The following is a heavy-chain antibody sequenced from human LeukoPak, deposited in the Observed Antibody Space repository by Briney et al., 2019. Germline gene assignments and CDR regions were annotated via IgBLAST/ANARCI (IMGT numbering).Heavy chain of an antibody. J-gene: IGHJ3*02. CDR2: INGDGSST. V-gene: IGHV3-74*01. CDR1: GFTFSSYW. Sequence: GGSLRLSCAASGFTFSSYWMHWVRQAPGKGLVWVSRINGDGSSTSYADSVKGRFTISRDNAKNTLYLQMNSLSAEDTAVYYCARRLAYCGGDCYSFAFDIWGQGTKVTVSS. D-gene: IGHD2-21*02. CDR3: ARRLAYCGGDCYSFAFDI.